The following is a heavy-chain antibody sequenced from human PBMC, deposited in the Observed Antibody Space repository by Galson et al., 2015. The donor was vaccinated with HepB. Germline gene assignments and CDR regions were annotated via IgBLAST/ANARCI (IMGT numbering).Heavy chain of an antibody. CDR2: ISGTGGST. CDR3: AKGCGSYYDWLDP. D-gene: IGHD1-26*01. CDR1: GFTFSNYA. J-gene: IGHJ5*02. Sequence: SLRLSCAASGFTFSNYAMSGVRQAPGKGLEWVSTISGTGGSTYYAGSVKGRFTISRDTSKNTLFLQMNSLRAEDTAMYFCAKGCGSYYDWLDPWGQGTLVTVSS. V-gene: IGHV3-23*01.